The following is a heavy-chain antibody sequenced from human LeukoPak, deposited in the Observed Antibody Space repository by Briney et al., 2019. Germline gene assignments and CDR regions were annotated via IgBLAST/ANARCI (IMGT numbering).Heavy chain of an antibody. CDR2: IDNNGRNT. CDR3: ARDGGGYSDYDFDY. D-gene: IGHD5-12*01. CDR1: GFTFSSYW. Sequence: PGGSLRLSCAASGFTFSSYWMHWVRQAPGKGLIWVSRIDNNGRNTNYADSVKGRFTISRDNAKNTLYLQMNSLRAEDTAVYYCARDGGGYSDYDFDYWGQGTLVTVSS. V-gene: IGHV3-74*01. J-gene: IGHJ4*02.